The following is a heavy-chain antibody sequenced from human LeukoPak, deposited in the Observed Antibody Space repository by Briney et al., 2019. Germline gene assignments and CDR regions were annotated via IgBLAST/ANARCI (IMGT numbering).Heavy chain of an antibody. D-gene: IGHD4-23*01. CDR1: GGSISSYY. CDR3: ARVSYGGNEIDY. CDR2: IYYSGST. J-gene: IGHJ4*02. Sequence: SETLSLSCTVSGGSISSYYWSWIRQPPGKGLEWIGYIYYSGSTNYNPSLKSRVTISVDTSKNQFSLKLSSVTAADTAVYYCARVSYGGNEIDYWGQGTLVTVSS. V-gene: IGHV4-59*01.